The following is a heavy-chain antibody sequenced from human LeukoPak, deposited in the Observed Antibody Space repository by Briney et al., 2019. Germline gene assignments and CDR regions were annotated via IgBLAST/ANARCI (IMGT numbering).Heavy chain of an antibody. D-gene: IGHD2-15*01. CDR1: GFTFSSYA. Sequence: GGSLRLSCAASGFTFSSYAMHWVRQAPGKGLEWVAVISYDGSNKYYADSVKGRFTISRDNSKNTLYLQMNSLRAEDTAVYYCARSTGYCSGGSCYSIFDYWGQGTLVTVSS. J-gene: IGHJ4*02. V-gene: IGHV3-30-3*01. CDR3: ARSTGYCSGGSCYSIFDY. CDR2: ISYDGSNK.